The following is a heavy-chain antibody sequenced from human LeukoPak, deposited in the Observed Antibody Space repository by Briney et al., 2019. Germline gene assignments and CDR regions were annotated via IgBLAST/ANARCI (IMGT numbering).Heavy chain of an antibody. CDR1: GYTFTGYY. V-gene: IGHV1-2*02. D-gene: IGHD3-3*01. J-gene: IGHJ4*02. Sequence: ASVKVSCKASGYTFTGYYMHWVRQAPGQGLEWMGWINPNSGGTNYAQKFQGRVTMTRDTSISTAYMELSSLRSEDTAVYYCARGVVRTGHTDLVYWGQGTLVTVSS. CDR3: ARGVVRTGHTDLVY. CDR2: INPNSGGT.